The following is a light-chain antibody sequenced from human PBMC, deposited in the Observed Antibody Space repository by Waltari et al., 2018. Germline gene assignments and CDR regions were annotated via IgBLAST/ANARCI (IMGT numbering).Light chain of an antibody. CDR1: GSDVGSFKY. Sequence: QSALTQPASVSGSPGQSITISCTGTGSDVGSFKYVAWYRQHPGKAPNLIVYDVRDRPSGVSTRFSGSKSGNTASLTISGLQAEDEAHYYCSSYTSSSTWVFGGGTKLTVL. CDR3: SSYTSSSTWV. V-gene: IGLV2-14*03. CDR2: DVR. J-gene: IGLJ3*02.